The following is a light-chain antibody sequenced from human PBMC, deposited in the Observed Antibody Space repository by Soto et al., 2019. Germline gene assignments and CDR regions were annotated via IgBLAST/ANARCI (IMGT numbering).Light chain of an antibody. J-gene: IGKJ4*01. CDR3: QQLNSYPLT. V-gene: IGKV1-9*01. CDR1: QSLRSY. CDR2: ATS. Sequence: QVTQSPSSLSASVGDRVTITCRSSQSLRSYLPSYQQKPGKAPTLLIYATSTLQSGVPSRFSGSGSGTDFPLTISSLQPEDFATYYCQQLNSYPLTLRGGTKVDTK.